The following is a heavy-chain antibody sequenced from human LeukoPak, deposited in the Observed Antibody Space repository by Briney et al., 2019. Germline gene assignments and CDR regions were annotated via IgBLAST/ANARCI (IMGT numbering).Heavy chain of an antibody. CDR2: INTYNGNT. CDR1: GYTFTSYG. J-gene: IGHJ4*02. D-gene: IGHD4-17*01. Sequence: ASVKVSCKASGYTFTSYGISWVRQAPGQGLEWMGWINTYNGNTEYTQRLQGRVTVTTDTSTSTAYMELRSLRSDDTAVYHCAIDYGHFPVGDYWGQGTLVTVSS. V-gene: IGHV1-18*04. CDR3: AIDYGHFPVGDY.